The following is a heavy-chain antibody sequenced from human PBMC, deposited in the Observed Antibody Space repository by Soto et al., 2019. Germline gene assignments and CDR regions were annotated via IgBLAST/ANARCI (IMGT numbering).Heavy chain of an antibody. D-gene: IGHD3-10*01. CDR3: ARTVHTHPGYYYYYGMDV. V-gene: IGHV4-30-4*01. CDR1: GGSISSGDYY. CDR2: IYYSGST. Sequence: PSETLSLTCTVSGGSISSGDYYWSWIRQPPGTGLEWIGYIYYSGSTYYNPSLKSRVTISVDTSKNQFSLKLSSVTAADTAVYYCARTVHTHPGYYYYYGMDVWGQGTTVTVSS. J-gene: IGHJ6*02.